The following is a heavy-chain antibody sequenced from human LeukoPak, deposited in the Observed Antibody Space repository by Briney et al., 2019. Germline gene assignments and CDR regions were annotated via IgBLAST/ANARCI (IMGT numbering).Heavy chain of an antibody. Sequence: PSETLSLTCTVACGSISSYYWSWIRQPAGKGLEWIGRIYTSGSTNYNPPLKSRVTMSVDTSKNQFSLKLSSVTAADTAVYYCARDRYYDILTGYHGKGYYYYMDVWGKGTTVTVSS. D-gene: IGHD3-9*01. CDR1: CGSISSYY. V-gene: IGHV4-4*07. CDR3: ARDRYYDILTGYHGKGYYYYMDV. J-gene: IGHJ6*03. CDR2: IYTSGST.